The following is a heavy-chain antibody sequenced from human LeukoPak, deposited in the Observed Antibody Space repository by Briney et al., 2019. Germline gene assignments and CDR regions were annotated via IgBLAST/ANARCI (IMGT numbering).Heavy chain of an antibody. CDR1: GGSFSGYY. V-gene: IGHV4-34*01. CDR3: ARAGYTAMVHY. J-gene: IGHJ4*02. Sequence: SETLSLTCAVYGGSFSGYYWSWIRQPPGKGLEWIGEINHSGSTNYNPSLKSRVTISVETSKNQFSLKLSSVTAADTAVYYCARAGYTAMVHYWGQGTLVTVSS. D-gene: IGHD5-18*01. CDR2: INHSGST.